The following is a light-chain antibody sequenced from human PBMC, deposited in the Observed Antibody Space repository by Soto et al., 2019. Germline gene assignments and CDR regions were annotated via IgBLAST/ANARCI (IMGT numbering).Light chain of an antibody. J-gene: IGKJ3*01. CDR2: AAS. CDR3: QNYTSAPFT. CDR1: QAISDF. V-gene: IGKV1-27*01. Sequence: DFQMTQSPSSLSASVGDSVTITCRASQAISDFLAWYQQKPGNIPKVLIYAASTLQSGVPSRFSGSGSGTHFTLPISSLHPEDVATYYCQNYTSAPFTFGPGTKVQIE.